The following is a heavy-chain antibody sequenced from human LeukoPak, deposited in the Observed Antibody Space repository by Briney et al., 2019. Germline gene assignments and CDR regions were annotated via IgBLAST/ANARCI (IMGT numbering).Heavy chain of an antibody. Sequence: GGSLRLSCAASGFTFSSYGVHWVRQAPGKGLEWVAFIRYDGSAKYYADSVKGRFTISRDKSKNTVYMEMNSLRAADTAVYYCAKVDYDYWGQGTLVTVSS. CDR2: IRYDGSAK. J-gene: IGHJ4*02. CDR1: GFTFSSYG. V-gene: IGHV3-30*02. CDR3: AKVDYDY.